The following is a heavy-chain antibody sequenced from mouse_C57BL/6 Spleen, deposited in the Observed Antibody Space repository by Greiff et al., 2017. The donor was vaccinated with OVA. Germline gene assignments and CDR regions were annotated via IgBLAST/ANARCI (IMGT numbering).Heavy chain of an antibody. D-gene: IGHD4-1*01. CDR2: LNPNNGGT. V-gene: IGHV1-22*01. CDR3: ARELGQGY. Sequence: EVKVVESGPELVKPGASVKMSCKASGYTFTDYNMHWVKQSHGKSLEWIGYLNPNNGGTSYNQKFKGKATLTVNKSSSTAYMELRSLTSEDSAVYYCARELGQGYWGQGTTLTVSS. CDR1: GYTFTDYN. J-gene: IGHJ2*01.